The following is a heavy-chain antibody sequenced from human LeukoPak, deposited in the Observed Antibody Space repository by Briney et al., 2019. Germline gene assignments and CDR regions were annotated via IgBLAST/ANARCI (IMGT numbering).Heavy chain of an antibody. Sequence: SETLSLTCAVYGGSFSGYYWSWIRQPPGKGLEWIGEINHSGSTNYNPSLKSRVTISVDTSKNQFSLKLSSVTAADTAVYHCARVLAGVAAYYYYYMDVWGKGTTVTVSS. CDR2: INHSGST. D-gene: IGHD3-3*01. V-gene: IGHV4-34*01. J-gene: IGHJ6*03. CDR3: ARVLAGVAAYYYYYMDV. CDR1: GGSFSGYY.